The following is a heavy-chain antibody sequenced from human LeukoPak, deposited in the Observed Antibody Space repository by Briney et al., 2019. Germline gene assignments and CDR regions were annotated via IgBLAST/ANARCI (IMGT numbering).Heavy chain of an antibody. D-gene: IGHD3-10*01. Sequence: SETLSLTCTVSGGSISSSSYYWGWIRQPPGKGLEWIGSIYYSGSTYYNPSLKSRVTISVDTSKNQFSLKLSSVTAADTAVYYCARGALGLDVINYYYMDVWGKGTTVTVSS. CDR1: GGSISSSSYY. J-gene: IGHJ6*03. CDR3: ARGALGLDVINYYYMDV. CDR2: IYYSGST. V-gene: IGHV4-39*07.